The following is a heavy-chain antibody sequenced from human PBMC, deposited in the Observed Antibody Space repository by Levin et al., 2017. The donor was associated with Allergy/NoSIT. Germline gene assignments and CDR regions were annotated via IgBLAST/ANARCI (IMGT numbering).Heavy chain of an antibody. CDR3: ARVGYSHAFDI. V-gene: IGHV4-34*01. D-gene: IGHD6-13*01. CDR1: GGSFSGYY. CDR2: ISHSGNT. J-gene: IGHJ3*02. Sequence: ASETLSLTCAVYGGSFSGYYWTWIRQPPGKGLEWIGEISHSGNTNYSPSLKSRVTISVDTSKNQFSLKLSSVTAADTAVYYCARVGYSHAFDIWGQGTMATVSS.